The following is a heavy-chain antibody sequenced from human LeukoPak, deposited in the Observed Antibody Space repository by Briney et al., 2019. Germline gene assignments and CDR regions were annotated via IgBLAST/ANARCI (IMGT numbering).Heavy chain of an antibody. CDR2: VSSSSSYI. V-gene: IGHV3-21*01. J-gene: IGHJ4*02. Sequence: GGSLRLSCAASGFTFSSYGMRRVRQAPGKGLEWVSSVSSSSSYIYYADSVKGRFTISRDNAKNSLYLQMNSLRAEDTAVYYCAREWSGDTYYFDYWGQGTLVTVSS. CDR3: AREWSGDTYYFDY. CDR1: GFTFSSYG. D-gene: IGHD6-25*01.